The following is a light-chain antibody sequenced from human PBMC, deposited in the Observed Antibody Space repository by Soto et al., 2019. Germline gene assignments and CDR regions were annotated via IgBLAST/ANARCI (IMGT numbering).Light chain of an antibody. CDR3: QQRSNWPLLT. V-gene: IGKV3-11*01. CDR1: QSVDTY. Sequence: EIVLTQSPATLSLSPGERATLSCRASQSVDTYLAWYQQKPGQAPRLLMYDASNRATGIPARFSGSGSGTDFTLTISSLEPEDFAVYYCQQRSNWPLLTFGGGTKVEIK. J-gene: IGKJ4*01. CDR2: DAS.